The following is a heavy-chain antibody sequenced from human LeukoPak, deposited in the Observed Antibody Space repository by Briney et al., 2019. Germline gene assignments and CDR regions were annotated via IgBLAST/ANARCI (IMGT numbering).Heavy chain of an antibody. Sequence: GASVKVSCKASGGTFSSYAISWVRQAPGQGLEWMGGIIPIFGTANYAQKFQGRVTITRDTSASTAYMELSSLRSEDTAVYYCARDLGYCSGGSCYHNWFDPWGQGTLVTVSS. J-gene: IGHJ5*02. CDR2: IIPIFGTA. V-gene: IGHV1-69*05. D-gene: IGHD2-15*01. CDR3: ARDLGYCSGGSCYHNWFDP. CDR1: GGTFSSYA.